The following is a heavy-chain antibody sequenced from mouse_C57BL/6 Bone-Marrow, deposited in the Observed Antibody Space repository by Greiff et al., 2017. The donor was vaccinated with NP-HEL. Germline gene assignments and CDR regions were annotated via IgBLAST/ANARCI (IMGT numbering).Heavy chain of an antibody. J-gene: IGHJ1*03. CDR3: ARWRYYYGSSPWYFDV. V-gene: IGHV1-63*01. D-gene: IGHD1-1*01. CDR2: IYPGGGYT. Sequence: QVHVKQSGAELVRPGTSVKMSCKASGYTFTNYWIGWAKQRPGHGLEWIGDIYPGGGYTNYNEKFKGKATLTADKSSSTAYMQFSSLTSEDSAIYYCARWRYYYGSSPWYFDVWGTGTTVTVSS. CDR1: GYTFTNYW.